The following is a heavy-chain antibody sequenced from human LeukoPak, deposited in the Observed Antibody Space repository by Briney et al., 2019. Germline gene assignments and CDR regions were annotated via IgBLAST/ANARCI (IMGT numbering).Heavy chain of an antibody. Sequence: WGYLRFYCVASGFTFSNYAMSWVRHAQGLGRELVLGTYGSDAKTVSGGAVKGRFTISRDKPKITRYLQMNRLRAEDTGVYFCAKRGVVIRVILVGFRKEAYYFDSWGQGALVTVSS. D-gene: IGHD3-22*01. J-gene: IGHJ4*02. CDR3: AKRGVVIRVILVGFRKEAYYFDS. CDR1: GFTFSNYA. CDR2: TYGSDAKT. V-gene: IGHV3-23*01.